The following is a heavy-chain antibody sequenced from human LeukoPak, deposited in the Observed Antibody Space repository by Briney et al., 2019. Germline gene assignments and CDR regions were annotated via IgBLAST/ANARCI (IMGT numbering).Heavy chain of an antibody. CDR2: INPTSGAT. CDR3: ARVRDYGGNSDAFDI. V-gene: IGHV1-2*02. J-gene: IGHJ3*02. Sequence: GASVKVSCKASGYTFTVYYIHWVRQAPRQGLEWMGWINPTSGATNYAPKFQGRVTMTRDTSISTAYMELRSLRSDDTAVYYCARVRDYGGNSDAFDIWGQGTMVTVSS. D-gene: IGHD4-23*01. CDR1: GYTFTVYY.